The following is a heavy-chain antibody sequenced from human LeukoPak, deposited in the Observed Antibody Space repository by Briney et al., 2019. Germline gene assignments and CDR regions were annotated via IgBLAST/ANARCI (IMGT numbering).Heavy chain of an antibody. J-gene: IGHJ4*02. CDR2: IYYSGST. CDR3: AKALSPRTNMAAEDLDY. CDR1: GGSISSYY. Sequence: NPSETLSLTCTVSGGSISSYYWSWIRQPPGKGLEWSGYIYYSGSTNYNPSLKSRVTISVDTSKNQFSLKLSSVTAADTALYYCAKALSPRTNMAAEDLDYWGQGTLVTVSS. D-gene: IGHD6-6*01. V-gene: IGHV4-59*01.